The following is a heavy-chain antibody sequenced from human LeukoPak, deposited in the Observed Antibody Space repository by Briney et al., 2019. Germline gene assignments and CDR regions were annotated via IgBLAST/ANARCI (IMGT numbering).Heavy chain of an antibody. Sequence: SETLSLTCTVSGGSISSGGYYWSWIRQHPGKGLEWIGYIYYSGSTYYNPSLKSRVTISVDTSKNQFSLKLSSVTAADTAVYYCARMGDDYGDYADRATGYYFDYWGQGTLVTVSS. CDR3: ARMGDDYGDYADRATGYYFDY. J-gene: IGHJ4*02. CDR1: GGSISSGGYY. V-gene: IGHV4-31*03. CDR2: IYYSGST. D-gene: IGHD4-17*01.